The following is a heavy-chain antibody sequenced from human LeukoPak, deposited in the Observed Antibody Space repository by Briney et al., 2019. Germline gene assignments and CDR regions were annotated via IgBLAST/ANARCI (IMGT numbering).Heavy chain of an antibody. D-gene: IGHD3-22*01. J-gene: IGHJ4*02. CDR3: ARYETDDSSGYYYFDY. CDR1: GYSFSSYW. Sequence: PGESLKISCKGSGYSFSSYWIAWVRQMPGKGLEWMGIIYLGDSDTRYSPSFQGQVTISADKSTSTAYLQWSSLKASDTAMYYCARYETDDSSGYYYFDYWGQGTLVTVSS. CDR2: IYLGDSDT. V-gene: IGHV5-51*01.